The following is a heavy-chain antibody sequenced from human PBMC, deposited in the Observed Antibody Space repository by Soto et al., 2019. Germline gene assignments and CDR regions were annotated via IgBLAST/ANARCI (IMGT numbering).Heavy chain of an antibody. D-gene: IGHD3-22*01. CDR1: GGSISSGGYY. CDR2: LYYSGST. J-gene: IGHJ5*02. V-gene: IGHV4-31*03. Sequence: QVQLQESGPGLVKPSQTLSLTCTVSGGSISSGGYYWSWIRQHPGQGLEWIGYLYYSGSTYYNPSLKSRVTISVDTSKNQFSLKLSSVTAADTAVYYCARLGTYYYDSSWFDPWGQGTLVTVSS. CDR3: ARLGTYYYDSSWFDP.